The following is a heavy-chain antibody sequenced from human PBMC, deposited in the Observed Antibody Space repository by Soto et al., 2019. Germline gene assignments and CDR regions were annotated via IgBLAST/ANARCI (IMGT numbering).Heavy chain of an antibody. J-gene: IGHJ6*03. CDR2: IKSKTDGGTT. CDR3: TTVEPYYDILTGYYPNYYYYYMDV. D-gene: IGHD3-9*01. Sequence: GGSLRLSCAASGFTFSNAWMSWVRQAPGKGLEWVGRIKSKTDGGTTDYAAPVKGRFTISRDDSKNTLYLQMNSLKTEDTAVYYCTTVEPYYDILTGYYPNYYYYYMDVWGKGTTVTVSS. CDR1: GFTFSNAW. V-gene: IGHV3-15*01.